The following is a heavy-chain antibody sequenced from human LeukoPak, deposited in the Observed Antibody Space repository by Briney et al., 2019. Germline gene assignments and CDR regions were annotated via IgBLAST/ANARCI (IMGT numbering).Heavy chain of an antibody. CDR3: ASSTKRTTIPHFDY. D-gene: IGHD5-12*01. J-gene: IGHJ4*02. CDR2: INPNSGGT. Sequence: GASVKVSCKASGYTFTGYYLHWVRQAPGQGLEWMGWINPNSGGTNYAQKFQGRVTMTRDTSISTAYMELSRLRSDDTAVYYCASSTKRTTIPHFDYWGQGTLVTVSS. CDR1: GYTFTGYY. V-gene: IGHV1-2*02.